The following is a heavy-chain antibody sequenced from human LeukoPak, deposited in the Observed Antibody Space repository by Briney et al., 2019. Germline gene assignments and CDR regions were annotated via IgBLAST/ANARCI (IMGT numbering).Heavy chain of an antibody. V-gene: IGHV3-48*02. D-gene: IGHD6-13*01. CDR1: GFTFSSYS. J-gene: IGHJ5*02. CDR2: ISSSSSTI. Sequence: PGGSLRLSCAASGFTFSSYSMNGVRQAPGKGLEGVSYISSSSSTIYYADSVKGRFTISRDNAKNSLYLQMNSLRDEDTAVYYCARDLAAAGLNWFDPWGQGTLVTVSS. CDR3: ARDLAAAGLNWFDP.